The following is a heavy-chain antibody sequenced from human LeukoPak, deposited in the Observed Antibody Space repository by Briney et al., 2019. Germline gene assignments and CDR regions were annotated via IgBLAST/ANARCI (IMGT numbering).Heavy chain of an antibody. CDR1: GFTFSSYA. D-gene: IGHD2-8*01. V-gene: IGHV3-30*01. CDR2: ISYDGSNR. CDR3: ARDRDIVLVVHTFDY. J-gene: IGHJ4*02. Sequence: GGSLRLSCAASGFTFSSYAMHWVRQAPGKGLEWVAVISYDGSNRYYADSVKGRFTISRDNSKNTLYLQMNSLRAEDTAVYYCARDRDIVLVVHTFDYWGQGTLVTVSS.